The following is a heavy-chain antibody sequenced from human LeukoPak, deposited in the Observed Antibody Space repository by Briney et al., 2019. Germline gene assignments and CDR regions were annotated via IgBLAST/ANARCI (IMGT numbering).Heavy chain of an antibody. D-gene: IGHD5-18*01. CDR1: GFTFSSYG. V-gene: IGHV3-30*18. J-gene: IGHJ4*02. CDR3: AKANTAISYFDY. Sequence: PGGSLRLSCAASGFTFSSYGMHWVRQSPGKGLEWVAVISYAVSNKYYADSVKGRFTISRDNSKNTLYLQMDSLRAEDTAVYYCAKANTAISYFDYWGQGTLVTVSA. CDR2: ISYAVSNK.